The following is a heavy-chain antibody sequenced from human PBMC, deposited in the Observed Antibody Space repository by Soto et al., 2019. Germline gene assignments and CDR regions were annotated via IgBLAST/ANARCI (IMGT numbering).Heavy chain of an antibody. CDR2: IYYSGTT. Sequence: SETLSLTCSVSGASISTNTYYWGWIRQPPGKGLEWIGTIYYSGTTYYNPSLKSRVTISVDTSENQLSLRLTSVTAADPAGYYSARNLRYHLDYWGQGTLVTVSS. D-gene: IGHD1-26*01. V-gene: IGHV4-39*01. CDR1: GASISTNTYY. CDR3: ARNLRYHLDY. J-gene: IGHJ4*02.